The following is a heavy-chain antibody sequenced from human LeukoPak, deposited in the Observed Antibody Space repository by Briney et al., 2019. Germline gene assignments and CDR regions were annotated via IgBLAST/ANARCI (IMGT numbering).Heavy chain of an antibody. CDR3: ARGGTREWKTNN. Sequence: SETLSLTCTVSGGSISGYYWSWIRQPPGKGLEWIGSIFHSGSAYYNPSLESRVTISVDTSNNQFSLKLTSVTAADTAVYYCARGGTREWKTNNWGRETLVTVPS. J-gene: IGHJ4*02. CDR2: IFHSGSA. D-gene: IGHD3-3*01. V-gene: IGHV4-38-2*02. CDR1: GGSISGYY.